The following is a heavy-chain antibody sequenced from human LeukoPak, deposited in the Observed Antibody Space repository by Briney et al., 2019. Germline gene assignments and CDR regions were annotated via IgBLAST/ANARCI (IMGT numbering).Heavy chain of an antibody. V-gene: IGHV4-39*01. D-gene: IGHD3/OR15-3a*01. CDR3: ARQTGSGLFILP. Sequence: SETLSLTCTVPGVSISSSYSYWGWIRQPPGMGLEWIGSIYYTGNTYYNASLKSQVSISIDASKNQFSLKLTSVTAADTAVYYCARQTGSGLFILPGGQGTLVTVSS. J-gene: IGHJ4*02. CDR1: GVSISSSYSY. CDR2: IYYTGNT.